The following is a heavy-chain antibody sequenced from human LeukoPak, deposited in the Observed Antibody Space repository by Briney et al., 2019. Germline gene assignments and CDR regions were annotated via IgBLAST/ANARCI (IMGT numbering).Heavy chain of an antibody. J-gene: IGHJ5*02. CDR3: ARGYYDFWSGYFGNWFDP. Sequence: PSETLSLTCAVYGGSFSGYYWSWIRLPPGKGLEWIGEINHSGSTNYNPSRKSRVTISVATSKTQFSLKLSSVTAADTAVYYCARGYYDFWSGYFGNWFDPWGQGTLVTVSS. CDR2: INHSGST. CDR1: GGSFSGYY. V-gene: IGHV4-34*01. D-gene: IGHD3-3*01.